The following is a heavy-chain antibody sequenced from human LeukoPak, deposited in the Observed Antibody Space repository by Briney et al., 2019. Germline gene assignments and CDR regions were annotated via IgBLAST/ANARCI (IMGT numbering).Heavy chain of an antibody. V-gene: IGHV3-9*01. CDR1: GFSFDDYG. D-gene: IGHD6-13*01. CDR3: AKDRGITASGKKGMDV. J-gene: IGHJ6*02. Sequence: PGRSLRLSCIGSGFSFDDYGMHWVRQVPGKGLEWVSHISWNSGNIGYVVSVKGRFTISRDNAKNSLYLEMNSLRPEDTALYYCAKDRGITASGKKGMDVWGQGTTVTVSS. CDR2: ISWNSGNI.